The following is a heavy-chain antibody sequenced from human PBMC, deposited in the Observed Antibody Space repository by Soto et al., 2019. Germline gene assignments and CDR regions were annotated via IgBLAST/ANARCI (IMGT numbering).Heavy chain of an antibody. CDR2: INPNSGGT. J-gene: IGHJ6*02. CDR3: ATWTEYNWNYVPEKTPYYYYYYGMDV. D-gene: IGHD1-7*01. Sequence: GASAKVTSEACRYTFSGCYIHSVRQAHGQGLEWLGCINPNSGGTNYAQKFQGRVTMTRDTSISTAYMELSRLRSDDTAVYYCATWTEYNWNYVPEKTPYYYYYYGMDVWGQGTTVTGSS. CDR1: RYTFSGCY. V-gene: IGHV1-2*02.